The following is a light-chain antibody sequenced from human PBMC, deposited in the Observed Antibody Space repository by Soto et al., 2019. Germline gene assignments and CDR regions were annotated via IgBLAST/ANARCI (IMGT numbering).Light chain of an antibody. V-gene: IGKV3D-15*01. CDR3: QQYNNWPPIT. CDR2: DAS. J-gene: IGKJ5*01. CDR1: QSVRSN. Sequence: EIVMTQPPATLSVSAGERATLSCRARQSVRSNLAWYQQKPGQAPRLLIYDASTRATGIPARFSGSGSGTEFILTISSLQSEDFGVYYCQQYNNWPPITFGQGTRLEIK.